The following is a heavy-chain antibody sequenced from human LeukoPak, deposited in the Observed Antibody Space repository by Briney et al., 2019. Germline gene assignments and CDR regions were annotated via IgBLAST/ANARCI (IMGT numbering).Heavy chain of an antibody. V-gene: IGHV4-30-2*01. CDR3: ARVNSGYEMYYFDY. Sequence: SETLSLTCALSGGSISSGGYSWSWIRQPPGKGLEWIGYIYHSGSTYYNPSLKSRVTISVDRSKNQFSLKLSSVTAADTAVYYCARVNSGYEMYYFDYWGQGTLVTVSS. J-gene: IGHJ4*02. CDR1: GGSISSGGYS. D-gene: IGHD5-12*01. CDR2: IYHSGST.